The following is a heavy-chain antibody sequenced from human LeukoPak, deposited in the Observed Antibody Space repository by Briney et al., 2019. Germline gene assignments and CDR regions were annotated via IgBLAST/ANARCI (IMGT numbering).Heavy chain of an antibody. CDR1: GGSFSGYY. CDR3: ARVHRGVSSSWNDY. CDR2: INHSGST. D-gene: IGHD6-13*01. J-gene: IGHJ4*02. V-gene: IGHV4-34*01. Sequence: PSETLSLTCAVYGGSFSGYYWSWIRQPPGKGLEWIGEINHSGSTNYNPSLKSRVTISVDTSKNQFSLKLSSVTAADTAVYYCARVHRGVSSSWNDYWGQGTLVTVSS.